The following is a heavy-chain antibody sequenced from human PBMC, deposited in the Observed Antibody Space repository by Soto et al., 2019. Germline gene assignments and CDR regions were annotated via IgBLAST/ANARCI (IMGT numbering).Heavy chain of an antibody. CDR3: ASNDGYYDFWSGYTPDYYYSGMDV. Sequence: QVQLQESGPGLVKPSETLSLTCTVSGGSVSSGSYYWSWIRQPPGKGLEWIGYIYYSGSTNYNPSLKSRVTISVDTSKNQFSLKLSSVTAADTAVYYCASNDGYYDFWSGYTPDYYYSGMDVWGQGTTVTVSS. D-gene: IGHD3-3*01. J-gene: IGHJ6*02. CDR1: GGSVSSGSYY. CDR2: IYYSGST. V-gene: IGHV4-61*01.